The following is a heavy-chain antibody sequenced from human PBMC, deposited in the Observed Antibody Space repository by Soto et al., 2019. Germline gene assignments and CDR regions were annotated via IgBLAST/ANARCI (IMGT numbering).Heavy chain of an antibody. CDR2: IYHSGST. CDR3: ARGYCISTSCWQNWFDP. CDR1: GGSISSGGYS. J-gene: IGHJ5*02. Sequence: SETLSLTCAVSGGSISSGGYSWSWIRQPPGKGLEWIGDIYHSGSTYYNPSLKSRVTISVDTSKNQFSLKLSSVTAADTAVYYCARGYCISTSCWQNWFDPWGQGTLVTVSS. D-gene: IGHD2-2*01. V-gene: IGHV4-30-2*02.